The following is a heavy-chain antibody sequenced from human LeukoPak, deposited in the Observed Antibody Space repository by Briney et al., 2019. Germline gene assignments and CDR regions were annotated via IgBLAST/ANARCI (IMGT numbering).Heavy chain of an antibody. V-gene: IGHV4-59*01. CDR1: VGSISSYD. Sequence: SETLSLTCTVSVGSISSYDWSWIRQSPGKELEGIGYIYYSGSTNYNPSIRSRVTISVDTSKNQFSLKLSSVTAADTAVYYFAREPRTYDILTGSYYYYGMDVWGKGTTVTVSS. J-gene: IGHJ6*04. D-gene: IGHD3-9*01. CDR2: IYYSGST. CDR3: AREPRTYDILTGSYYYYGMDV.